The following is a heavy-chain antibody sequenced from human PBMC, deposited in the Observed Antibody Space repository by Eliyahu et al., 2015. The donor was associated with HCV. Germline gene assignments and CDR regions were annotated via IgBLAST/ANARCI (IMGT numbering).Heavy chain of an antibody. CDR3: ARGGGFGGPNGXY. D-gene: IGHD2-15*01. J-gene: IGHJ4*02. CDR1: GESFSGYY. CDR2: XNHDEDT. V-gene: IGHV4-34*01. Sequence: QVQIQQWGAGLLKPSETLSLTCAVYGESFSGYYWTWFRQPPGKGLEWIAEXNHDEDTKYNPSLKSRVTMSVDTSKNQFSLKLSFVTAADTAVYYCARGGGFGGPNGXYWGQGLLVTVSS.